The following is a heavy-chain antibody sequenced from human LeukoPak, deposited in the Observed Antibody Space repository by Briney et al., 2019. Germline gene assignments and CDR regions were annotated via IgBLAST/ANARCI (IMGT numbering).Heavy chain of an antibody. D-gene: IGHD5-24*01. V-gene: IGHV3-7*02. CDR1: GFTFSGSW. J-gene: IGHJ4*02. CDR3: ARSVEGNFDY. Sequence: GGSLRLSCAASGFTFSGSWMSWVRQAPGKGLEWVADIKEDGGEKYYVDSVKGRFTISRDNAKNSLYLQMNSLRAEDTAVYYCARSVEGNFDYWGQGTLVTVSS. CDR2: IKEDGGEK.